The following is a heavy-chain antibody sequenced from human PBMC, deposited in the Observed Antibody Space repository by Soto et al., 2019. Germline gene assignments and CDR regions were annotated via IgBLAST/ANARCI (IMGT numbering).Heavy chain of an antibody. CDR3: ARIFCGDYDLCWFDY. Sequence: QVQLVQSGAEVKKPGSSVKVSCKASGGTFSSYAISWLRQAPGQGLEWMGGIIPIFGTANYAQKFQGRVTITADESASTAYMELSSLRSEDTAVYYCARIFCGDYDLCWFDYWGQGTLVTVSS. CDR1: GGTFSSYA. V-gene: IGHV1-69*12. J-gene: IGHJ4*02. D-gene: IGHD4-17*01. CDR2: IIPIFGTA.